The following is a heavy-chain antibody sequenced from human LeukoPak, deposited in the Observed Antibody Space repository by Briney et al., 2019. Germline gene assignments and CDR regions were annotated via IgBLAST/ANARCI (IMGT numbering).Heavy chain of an antibody. CDR2: MNPNSGNT. V-gene: IGHV1-8*01. CDR3: ARGPAKKQWLVRGRPYNWFDP. Sequence: ASVKVSCKASGCTFTSYDINWVRQATGQGLEWMGWMNPNSGNTGYAQKFQGRVTMTRNTSISTAYMELSSLRSEDTAVYYCARGPAKKQWLVRGRPYNWFDPWGQGTLVTVSS. J-gene: IGHJ5*02. D-gene: IGHD6-19*01. CDR1: GCTFTSYD.